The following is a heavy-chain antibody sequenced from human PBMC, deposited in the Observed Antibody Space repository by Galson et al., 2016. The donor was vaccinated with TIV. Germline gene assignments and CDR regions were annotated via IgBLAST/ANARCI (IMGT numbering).Heavy chain of an antibody. CDR2: MNPNSGNT. CDR3: ARSGDYGDY. J-gene: IGHJ4*02. V-gene: IGHV1-8*02. D-gene: IGHD4-17*01. Sequence: SVKVSCKASGYTFTSYDINWVQQATGRGLEWMGWMNPNSGNTGYAQKFRGGVTMTGNTSVRTAYMELSSLRSEDTAVYYCARSGDYGDYWGQGTLVTVSS. CDR1: GYTFTSYD.